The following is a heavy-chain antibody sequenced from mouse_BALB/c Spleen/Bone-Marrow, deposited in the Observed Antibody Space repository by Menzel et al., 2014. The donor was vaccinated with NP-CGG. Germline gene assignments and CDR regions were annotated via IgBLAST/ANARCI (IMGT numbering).Heavy chain of an antibody. CDR1: GYSFTGYY. D-gene: IGHD2-4*01. J-gene: IGHJ4*01. CDR2: ISCYNGAT. Sequence: LVKTGASVKISCKASGYSFTGYYMHWVKQSHGKSLEWIGYISCYNGATRYNQKFKGKATFTVDTSSSTAHMQFNRLTSEDSTVYFCARGGTMISTDAMDYRGQGTPSTVSS. V-gene: IGHV1S34*01. CDR3: ARGGTMISTDAMDY.